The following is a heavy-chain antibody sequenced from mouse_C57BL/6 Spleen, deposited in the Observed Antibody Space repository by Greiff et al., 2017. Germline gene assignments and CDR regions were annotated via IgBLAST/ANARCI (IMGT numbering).Heavy chain of an antibody. V-gene: IGHV1-50*01. J-gene: IGHJ2*01. Sequence: QVQLQQPGAELVKPGASVKLSCKASGYTFTSYWMQWVKQRPGQGLEWIGEIDPSDGYTNYNEKFKGKATLTVDTASSTAYMHLSSLTSEDSAVYYCARGNYGYDDFDYWGQGTTLTVSS. CDR2: IDPSDGYT. D-gene: IGHD2-2*01. CDR1: GYTFTSYW. CDR3: ARGNYGYDDFDY.